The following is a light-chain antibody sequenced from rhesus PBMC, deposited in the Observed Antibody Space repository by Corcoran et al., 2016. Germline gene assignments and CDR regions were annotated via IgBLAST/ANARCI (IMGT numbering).Light chain of an antibody. Sequence: DIQMTQSPSSLSTSVGDTVTTTCRASQGISSWLAWYQQKPGKPPKLLIYKASPLQTGVPSRFSGRCSRTDFTLTISTLQSEDFGIYYFPQYSRTPYTFGPGTKLDIK. V-gene: IGKV1-22*01. CDR1: QGISSW. J-gene: IGKJ3*01. CDR3: PQYSRTPYT. CDR2: KAS.